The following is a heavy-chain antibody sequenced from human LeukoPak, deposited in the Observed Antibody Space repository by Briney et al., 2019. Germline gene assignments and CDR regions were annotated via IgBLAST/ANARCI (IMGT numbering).Heavy chain of an antibody. V-gene: IGHV1-18*01. D-gene: IGHD3-22*01. CDR1: GYTFTSYG. CDR3: AREWRHYYDSSGYGSEAFDI. CDR2: ISAYNGNT. J-gene: IGHJ3*02. Sequence: ASVTVSCTASGYTFTSYGISWVRQAPGQGLEWMGWISAYNGNTNYAQKLQGRVTMTTDTSTSTAYMELSSLRSEDTAVYYCAREWRHYYDSSGYGSEAFDIWGQGTMVTVSS.